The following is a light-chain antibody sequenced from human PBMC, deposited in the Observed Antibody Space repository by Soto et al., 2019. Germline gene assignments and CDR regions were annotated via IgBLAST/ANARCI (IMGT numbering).Light chain of an antibody. Sequence: AIRMTQSPSSFSASTGDRVTITCRASQGISSYLAWYQQKPGQAPKLLIYAASTSQSGVPSRFSGSGSGTEFTLTISCLQSDDFATYCCQQYYSYPHTFGQGTKVEIK. CDR2: AAS. CDR1: QGISSY. J-gene: IGKJ1*01. V-gene: IGKV1-8*01. CDR3: QQYYSYPHT.